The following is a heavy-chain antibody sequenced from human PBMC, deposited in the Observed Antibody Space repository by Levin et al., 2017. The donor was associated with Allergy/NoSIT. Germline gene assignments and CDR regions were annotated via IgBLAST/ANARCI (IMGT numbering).Heavy chain of an antibody. CDR2: IYSGGDT. D-gene: IGHD6-19*01. Sequence: GASVKVSCAASGFTVSGNYMSWVRQAPGKGLEWVSVIYSGGDTKYTDSVTGRFTISRDDSKNTLYLQMNSLRVEDTAVYYCAKCSGWYGKGYFDLWGRGTLVTVSS. V-gene: IGHV3-53*01. CDR3: AKCSGWYGKGYFDL. J-gene: IGHJ2*01. CDR1: GFTVSGNY.